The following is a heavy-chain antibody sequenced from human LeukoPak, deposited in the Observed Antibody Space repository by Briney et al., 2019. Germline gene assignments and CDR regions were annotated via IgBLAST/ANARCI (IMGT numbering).Heavy chain of an antibody. CDR1: GFTFSSYA. Sequence: GGSLRLSCAASGFTFSSYAMHWVRQAPGKGLEWVALISYDGNIIEYADSVKGRFIISRDNSKNALFLQMNSLTREDTAVYYCARGVEVVAADVFDHWGQGTLVTVSS. CDR2: ISYDGNII. V-gene: IGHV3-30*04. D-gene: IGHD2-2*01. J-gene: IGHJ4*02. CDR3: ARGVEVVAADVFDH.